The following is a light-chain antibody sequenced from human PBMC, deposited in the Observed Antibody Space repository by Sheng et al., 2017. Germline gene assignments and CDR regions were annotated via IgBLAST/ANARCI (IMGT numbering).Light chain of an antibody. J-gene: IGLJ2*01. V-gene: IGLV1-44*01. CDR1: SSSIGSNT. Sequence: QSVVTQPPSASGTPGQRVTISCSGSSSSIGSNTVNWYQQLPGRAPKLLIHKNDQRPSGVPDRFSGSKSGTSASLAITGLQAEDEADYYCQSYDSSLSGVVFGGGTKLTVL. CDR3: QSYDSSLSGVV. CDR2: KND.